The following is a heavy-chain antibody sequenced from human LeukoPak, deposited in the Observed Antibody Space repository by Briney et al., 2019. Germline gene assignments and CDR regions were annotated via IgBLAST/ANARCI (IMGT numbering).Heavy chain of an antibody. CDR1: GGSISSYY. V-gene: IGHV4-59*12. D-gene: IGHD3-10*01. CDR2: IYYSGST. Sequence: PSETLSLTCTVSGGSISSYYWSWIRQPPGKGLEWIGYIYYSGSTNYNPSLKSRVTISVDTSKNQFSLKLSFVTAADTAVYYCARGLGSGSYYHYWGQGTLVTVSS. CDR3: ARGLGSGSYYHY. J-gene: IGHJ4*02.